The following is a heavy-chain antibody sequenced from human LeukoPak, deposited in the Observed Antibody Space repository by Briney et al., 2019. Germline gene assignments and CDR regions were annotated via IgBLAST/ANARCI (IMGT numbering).Heavy chain of an antibody. D-gene: IGHD2-2*01. CDR1: GYTFTSYG. Sequence: ASVKVSCKASGYTFTSYGISWVRQAPGQGLEWMGWISAYNGNTNYAQKLQGRVTMTTDTSTSTAYMELRSLRSDDPAVYYCATGLPGYCSSPSRPDRFAPWGEATLVTVSS. CDR2: ISAYNGNT. V-gene: IGHV1-18*01. CDR3: ATGLPGYCSSPSRPDRFAP. J-gene: IGHJ5*02.